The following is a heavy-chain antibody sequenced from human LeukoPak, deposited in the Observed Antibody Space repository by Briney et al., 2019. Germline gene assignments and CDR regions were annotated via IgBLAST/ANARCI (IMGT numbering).Heavy chain of an antibody. CDR3: ARDGLYSRGYHFRH. CDR2: IYTSGST. D-gene: IGHD3-22*01. CDR1: GGSISSYY. V-gene: IGHV4-4*07. J-gene: IGHJ4*02. Sequence: SETLSLTCTVPGGSISSYYWSWIRQPAGKGLEWIGRIYTSGSTNYNPSLKSRVTMSVDTSKNQFSLKLSSVTAADTAVYYCARDGLYSRGYHFRHWDQGTLVTVSS.